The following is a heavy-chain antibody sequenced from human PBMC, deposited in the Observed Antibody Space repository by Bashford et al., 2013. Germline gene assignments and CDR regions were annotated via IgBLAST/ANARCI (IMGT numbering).Heavy chain of an antibody. D-gene: IGHD3-3*01. J-gene: IGHJ4*02. V-gene: IGHV3-9*01. Sequence: SLRLSCAASGFTFDDYAMHWVRQAPGKGLEWVSGISWNSGSIGYADSVKGRFTISRDNAKNSLYLQMNSLRAEDTALYYCAKDMNFVGSGYSVFDYWGQGTLVTVSS. CDR2: ISWNSGSI. CDR1: GFTFDDYA. CDR3: AKDMNFVGSGYSVFDY.